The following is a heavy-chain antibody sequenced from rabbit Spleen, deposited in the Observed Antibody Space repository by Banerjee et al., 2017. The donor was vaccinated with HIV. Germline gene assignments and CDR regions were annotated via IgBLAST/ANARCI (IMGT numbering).Heavy chain of an antibody. V-gene: IGHV1S40*01. CDR1: GFSFSNNYY. CDR2: IYGGSGRST. CDR3: ARDLPEIVGWNFGF. D-gene: IGHD1-1*01. Sequence: EESGGDLVKPGASLTLTCTASGFSFSNNYYMCWVRQTPGKGLEWIACIYGGSGRSTAYASWAKGRFTFSKTSSTTVTLQMTSLTAADTATYFCARDLPEIVGWNFGFWGPGTLVTVS. J-gene: IGHJ4*02.